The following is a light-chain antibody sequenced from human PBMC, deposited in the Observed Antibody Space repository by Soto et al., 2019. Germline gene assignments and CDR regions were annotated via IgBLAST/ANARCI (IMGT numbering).Light chain of an antibody. CDR1: QGISNY. CDR3: QKYNSAPWT. CDR2: AAS. J-gene: IGKJ1*01. Sequence: DIQMTQSPSSLSASVGDRVTITCRASQGISNYLAWYQQKPGKVPRLLIYAASTLQSGVPSRFSGSGSGTAFPLTIISLQPEDVAAYYCQKYNSAPWTFGQGTKVEIK. V-gene: IGKV1-27*01.